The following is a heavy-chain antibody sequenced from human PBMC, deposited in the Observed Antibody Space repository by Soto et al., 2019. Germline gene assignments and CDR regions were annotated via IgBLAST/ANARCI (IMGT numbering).Heavy chain of an antibody. V-gene: IGHV5-10-1*01. Sequence: GESLKISCKGSGYSFTKCWISWVRQMLGKGLEWMGRIDPSDSYINYSPSFQGHVTISADKSINTAYLQWSSLRASDTAIYYCARHYICRGGDCYYYGMDVWGQGTTVTVSS. CDR1: GYSFTKCW. CDR3: ARHYICRGGDCYYYGMDV. J-gene: IGHJ6*02. D-gene: IGHD3-16*01. CDR2: IDPSDSYI.